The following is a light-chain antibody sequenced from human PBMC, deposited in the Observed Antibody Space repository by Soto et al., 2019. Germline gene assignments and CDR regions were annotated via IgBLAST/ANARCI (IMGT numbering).Light chain of an antibody. V-gene: IGKV3-20*01. J-gene: IGKJ2*01. CDR2: GAS. Sequence: EVVLTQSPGTLSLSPGERATLSCRASQSVSSSYLAWYQQKPGQAPRLLIYGASSRAPGIPDRFSGSGSGTDFTLTISRVEPEDFAVYYCHQYGSSPLYAFGQGTKLEIK. CDR1: QSVSSSY. CDR3: HQYGSSPLYA.